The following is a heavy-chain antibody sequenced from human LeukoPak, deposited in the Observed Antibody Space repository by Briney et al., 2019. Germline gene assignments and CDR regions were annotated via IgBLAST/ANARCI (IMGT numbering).Heavy chain of an antibody. Sequence: PSETLSLTCAVYGGSFSGYYWSWIRQPPGKGLEWIGEINHSGSTNYNLSLKSRVTISVDTSKNQFSLKLSSVTAADTAVYYCARGALLRFLEWLSDYFDYWGQGTLVTVSS. CDR2: INHSGST. CDR1: GGSFSGYY. CDR3: ARGALLRFLEWLSDYFDY. D-gene: IGHD3-3*01. J-gene: IGHJ4*02. V-gene: IGHV4-34*01.